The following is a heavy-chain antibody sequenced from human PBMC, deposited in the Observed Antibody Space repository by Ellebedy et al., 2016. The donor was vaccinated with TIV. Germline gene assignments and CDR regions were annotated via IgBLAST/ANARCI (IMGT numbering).Heavy chain of an antibody. Sequence: GGSLRLSXAASGFTFGNDAMSWVRQGPGKGLEWVSGISGGGVTTHYADSVRGRFTISRDNSKNTLYLQMNSLRAEDTAVYYCAKDFDYYGSGTYFHWGQGTLVTVSS. J-gene: IGHJ4*02. CDR2: ISGGGVTT. CDR1: GFTFGNDA. D-gene: IGHD3-10*01. CDR3: AKDFDYYGSGTYFH. V-gene: IGHV3-23*01.